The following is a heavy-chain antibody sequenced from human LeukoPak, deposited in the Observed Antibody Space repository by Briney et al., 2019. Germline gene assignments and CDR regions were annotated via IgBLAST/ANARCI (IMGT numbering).Heavy chain of an antibody. V-gene: IGHV4-34*01. CDR2: INHSGST. CDR1: GGSFSGYY. D-gene: IGHD3-22*01. Sequence: SETLSLTCAVYGGSFSGYYWSWIRQPPGKGLEWIGEINHSGSTNYNPSLKSRVTISVDTSKNQFSLKLSSVTAADTAVYYCARGDSYDFQFDPWGQGTLVTVSS. CDR3: ARGDSYDFQFDP. J-gene: IGHJ5*02.